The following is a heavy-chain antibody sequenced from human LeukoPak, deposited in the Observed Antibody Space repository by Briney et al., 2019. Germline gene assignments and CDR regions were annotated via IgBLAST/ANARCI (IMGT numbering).Heavy chain of an antibody. D-gene: IGHD6-19*01. Sequence: PSGTLSLTCAVYGGSFSGYYWSWIRQPPGKGLEWIGEINHSGSTNYNPSLKSRVTISLDTSKNQFSLKLSSVTAADTAVYYCTRGGAVAAYFHYDKDVWGQGTTVSVSS. CDR3: TRGGAVAAYFHYDKDV. CDR2: INHSGST. J-gene: IGHJ6*02. V-gene: IGHV4-34*01. CDR1: GGSFSGYY.